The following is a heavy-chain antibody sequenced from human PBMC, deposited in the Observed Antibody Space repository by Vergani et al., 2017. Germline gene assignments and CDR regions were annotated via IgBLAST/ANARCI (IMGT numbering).Heavy chain of an antibody. D-gene: IGHD6-13*01. CDR1: GFAFSRYW. Sequence: EVQLVESGGGLVQPGGSLRLSCAASGFAFSRYWMHWVRQAPGKGLVWVSRINSDGSSTSYADAVKGRITISRDNAKNTLYLQMNRRRAEDTAVYYCASRVGSSSPGAFDIWGQGTMVTVSS. CDR3: ASRVGSSSPGAFDI. CDR2: INSDGSST. J-gene: IGHJ3*02. V-gene: IGHV3-74*01.